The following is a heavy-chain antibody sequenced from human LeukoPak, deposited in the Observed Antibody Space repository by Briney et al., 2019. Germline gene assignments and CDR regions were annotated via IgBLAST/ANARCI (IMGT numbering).Heavy chain of an antibody. J-gene: IGHJ4*02. CDR3: ATETHGYCSSTSCYTGY. Sequence: GSLRLSCAASGFTFSSYAMSWVRQAPGKGLEWVSAISGSGGSTYYADSVKGRFTISRDNSKNTLYLQMNSLRAEDTAVYYCATETHGYCSSTSCYTGYWGQGTLVTVSS. V-gene: IGHV3-23*01. CDR1: GFTFSSYA. D-gene: IGHD2-2*02. CDR2: ISGSGGST.